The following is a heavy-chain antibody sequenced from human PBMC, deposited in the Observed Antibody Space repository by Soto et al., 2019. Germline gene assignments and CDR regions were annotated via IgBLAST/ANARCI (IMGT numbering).Heavy chain of an antibody. J-gene: IGHJ6*02. Sequence: SETLSLTCTVSGGSISSGDYYWSWIRQPPGKGLEWIGYIYYSGSTNYNPSLKSRVTISVDTSKNQFSLKLSSVTAADTAVYYCARDRTGYCSGGRCYHHLDGMDVWGQGNTVTVS. D-gene: IGHD2-15*01. CDR2: IYYSGST. CDR1: GGSISSGDYY. CDR3: ARDRTGYCSGGRCYHHLDGMDV. V-gene: IGHV4-61*08.